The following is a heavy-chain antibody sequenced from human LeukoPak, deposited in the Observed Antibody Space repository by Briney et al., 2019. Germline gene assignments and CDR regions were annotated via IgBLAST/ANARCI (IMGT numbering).Heavy chain of an antibody. J-gene: IGHJ1*01. CDR2: IIPILGIA. D-gene: IGHD3-9*01. CDR3: ARNHDYDILTGYEYFQH. CDR1: GGTFSSYA. V-gene: IGHV1-69*04. Sequence: SVKVSCKASGGTFSSYAISWVRQAPGQGLEWMGRIIPILGIANYAQKFQGRVTITADKSTSTAYMELSSLRSEDTAVYYCARNHDYDILTGYEYFQHWGQGTLVTVSP.